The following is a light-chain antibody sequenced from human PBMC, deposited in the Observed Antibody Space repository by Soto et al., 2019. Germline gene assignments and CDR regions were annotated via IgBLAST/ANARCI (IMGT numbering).Light chain of an antibody. CDR3: QQCNNWPHWT. V-gene: IGKV3D-20*02. CDR1: QTVTSGY. CDR2: GVS. J-gene: IGKJ1*01. Sequence: EIVLTQSPDTRSLSPGERATLSCRAIQTVTSGYLAWYQQKPGQAPRLLIYGVSTGATGIPDRFSGSGSGTDFTLTISSLEPEDFAVYYCQQCNNWPHWTFGQGTKVDIK.